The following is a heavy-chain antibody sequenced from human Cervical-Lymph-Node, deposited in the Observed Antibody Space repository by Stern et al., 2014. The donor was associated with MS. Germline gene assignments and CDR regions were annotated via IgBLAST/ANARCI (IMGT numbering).Heavy chain of an antibody. CDR3: ARGGGYSYSTLDY. CDR2: INTNSGGT. V-gene: IGHV1-2*02. CDR1: AYTITDYY. D-gene: IGHD3-10*01. J-gene: IGHJ4*02. Sequence: QVQLVESGAEVKKPGASVKVSCKASAYTITDYYTHWVRQAPGHGLEWMGWINTNSGGTYSAQKFQGRLTMTRDTSISTAYMELSSLRSDDTAVYYCARGGGYSYSTLDYWGQGTQVTVSS.